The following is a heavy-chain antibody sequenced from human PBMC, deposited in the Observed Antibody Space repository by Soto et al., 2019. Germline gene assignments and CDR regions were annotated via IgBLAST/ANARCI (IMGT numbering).Heavy chain of an antibody. V-gene: IGHV3-33*01. D-gene: IGHD5-18*01. J-gene: IGHJ6*02. CDR2: IWYDGSHK. Sequence: QMQLVESGGGVVQPGGSLRLSCAASGFTFTKFGMHWVRQAPGKGLEWVAIIWYDGSHKYYAESVKGRFTISRDNSKNTVYLHMDSLGAEDTAMYYCARDLVSYGLVWNMDVWGQGTTVTVSS. CDR3: ARDLVSYGLVWNMDV. CDR1: GFTFTKFG.